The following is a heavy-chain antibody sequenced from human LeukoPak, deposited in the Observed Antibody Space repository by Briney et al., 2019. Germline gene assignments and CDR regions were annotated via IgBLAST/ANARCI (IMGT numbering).Heavy chain of an antibody. CDR1: GYTFTSYG. Sequence: ASVKVSCKASGYTFTSYGISWVRQAPGPGLEWMGWISAYNGNTNYAQKLQGRVTMTTDTSTSTAYMELRSLRSDDTAVYYCARDRAGYSSGWYGEGDYWGQGTLVTVSS. CDR2: ISAYNGNT. D-gene: IGHD6-19*01. CDR3: ARDRAGYSSGWYGEGDY. V-gene: IGHV1-18*01. J-gene: IGHJ4*02.